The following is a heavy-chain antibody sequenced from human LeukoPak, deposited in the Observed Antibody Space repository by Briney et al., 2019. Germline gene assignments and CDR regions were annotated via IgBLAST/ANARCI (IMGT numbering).Heavy chain of an antibody. CDR1: GGSISSSSYY. CDR2: IYYSGST. D-gene: IGHD2-2*01. Sequence: SETLSLTCTVSGGSISSSSYYWGWIRQPPGKGLEWIGSIYYSGSTYYNPSLKSRVTISVDTSKNQFSLKLSSVTAADTAVYYCAVYCSSTSCYRTGFDYWGQGTLVTVSS. J-gene: IGHJ4*02. V-gene: IGHV4-39*01. CDR3: AVYCSSTSCYRTGFDY.